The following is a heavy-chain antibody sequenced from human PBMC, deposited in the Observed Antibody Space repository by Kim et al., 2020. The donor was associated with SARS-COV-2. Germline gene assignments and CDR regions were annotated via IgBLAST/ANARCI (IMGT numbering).Heavy chain of an antibody. Sequence: ASVKVSCKASGYTFTSYGISWVRQAPGQGLEWMGWISAYNGNTNYAQKLQGRVTMTTDTSTSTAYMELRSLRSDDTAVYYCARVGYSGYETGYYFDYWGQGTLVTVSS. CDR1: GYTFTSYG. CDR3: ARVGYSGYETGYYFDY. CDR2: ISAYNGNT. V-gene: IGHV1-18*01. J-gene: IGHJ4*02. D-gene: IGHD5-12*01.